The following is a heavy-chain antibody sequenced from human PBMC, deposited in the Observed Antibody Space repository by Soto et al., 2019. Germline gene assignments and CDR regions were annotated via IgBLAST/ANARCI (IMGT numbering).Heavy chain of an antibody. Sequence: EVQLLESGGGLVQPGGSLRLSCAASGFTFSSYAMSWVRQAPGKGLEWVSAISGSGGSTYYADSVKGRFTISRDNSKNTLYLQMNSLRAEDTAVYYCAKNYSGETKELYYFDYWGQGPLVTVSS. V-gene: IGHV3-23*01. CDR2: ISGSGGST. D-gene: IGHD1-26*01. J-gene: IGHJ4*02. CDR3: AKNYSGETKELYYFDY. CDR1: GFTFSSYA.